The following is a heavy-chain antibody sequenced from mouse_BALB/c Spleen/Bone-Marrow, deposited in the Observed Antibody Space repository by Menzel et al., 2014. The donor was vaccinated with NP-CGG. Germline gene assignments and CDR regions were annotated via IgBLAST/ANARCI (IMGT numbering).Heavy chain of an antibody. CDR3: ARSDGYRAMDY. V-gene: IGHV1-82*01. D-gene: IGHD2-3*01. Sequence: ESGPELVKPGASVKISCKASGYAFSYSWMNWVKQRPGQGLEWIGRIYPGDGDTYYNGKFKGRATLTADKSSSTAYMQLSSLTSVDSAVYFCARSDGYRAMDYWGQGSSVTVSS. CDR1: GYAFSYSW. J-gene: IGHJ4*01. CDR2: IYPGDGDT.